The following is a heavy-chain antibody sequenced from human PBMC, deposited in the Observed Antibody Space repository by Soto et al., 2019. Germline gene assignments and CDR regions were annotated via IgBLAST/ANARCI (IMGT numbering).Heavy chain of an antibody. D-gene: IGHD3-3*01. J-gene: IGHJ4*02. CDR2: ISYDGSNK. V-gene: IGHV3-30-3*01. CDR3: TRTDDFWSGSMPY. CDR1: GFTFSSYA. Sequence: GGSLRLSCAASGFTFSSYAMHWVRQAPGKGLEWVAVISYDGSNKYYADSVKGRFTISRDNSKNTLYLQMNSLRAEDTAVYYCTRTDDFWSGSMPYWGQGTLVTVSS.